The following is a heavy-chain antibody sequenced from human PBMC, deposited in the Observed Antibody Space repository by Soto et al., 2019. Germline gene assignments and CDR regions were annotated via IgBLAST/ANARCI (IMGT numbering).Heavy chain of an antibody. CDR2: IYYSGSI. D-gene: IGHD3-22*01. CDR3: ARAAYYYESSGYYPGDY. Sequence: SETLSLTCTVSGGSISSDYWSWIRQPPGKGLEWIGFIYYSGSINYNPSFESRVTISVDTSKNQFSLKLRSVTAADTAVYYCARAAYYYESSGYYPGDYWGQGTLVTVSS. CDR1: GGSISSDY. V-gene: IGHV4-59*01. J-gene: IGHJ4*02.